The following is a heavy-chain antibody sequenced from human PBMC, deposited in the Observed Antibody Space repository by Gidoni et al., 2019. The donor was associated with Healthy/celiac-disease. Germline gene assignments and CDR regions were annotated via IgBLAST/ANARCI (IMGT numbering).Heavy chain of an antibody. CDR2: IYPSGST. CDR3: ALDIGGDYYDSSGYFGWFDP. J-gene: IGHJ5*02. V-gene: IGHV4-61*02. CDR1: GGSISSGSYY. Sequence: QVQLQESGPGLVKPSQTLSLTCTVSGGSISSGSYYWSWIRQPAGKGLEWIGRIYPSGSTNYNPSLKSRVTISVDTSKNQFSLKLSSVTAADTAVYYCALDIGGDYYDSSGYFGWFDPWGQGTLVTVSS. D-gene: IGHD3-22*01.